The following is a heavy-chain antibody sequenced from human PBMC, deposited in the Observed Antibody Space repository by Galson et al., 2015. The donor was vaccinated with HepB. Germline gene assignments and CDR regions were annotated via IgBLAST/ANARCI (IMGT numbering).Heavy chain of an antibody. D-gene: IGHD3-22*01. J-gene: IGHJ4*02. CDR2: IRGSGDNT. V-gene: IGHV3-23*01. CDR1: GFTFSDYA. CDR3: AKARYDGGFYVFDY. Sequence: SLRLSCAASGFTFSDYAMSWVRQVPGKGLEWVSIIRGSGDNTNYADSVKGRFTISRGNSKHTLFLQVNTLRAADTAVYYCAKARYDGGFYVFDYWGQGTLVTVSS.